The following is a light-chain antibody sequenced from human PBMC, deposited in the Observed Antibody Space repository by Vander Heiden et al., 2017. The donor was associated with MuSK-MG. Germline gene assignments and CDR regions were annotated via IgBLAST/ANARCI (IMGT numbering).Light chain of an antibody. CDR2: RTS. J-gene: IGKJ2*01. CDR3: QQYYSPPFT. Sequence: DIQMTQSPSSLAAALGDRVTITCRASRDIWNSIAWYQQRPGQAPNLLLSRTSRLQSGVPSRFSGSGSGTDYTLTISSLQPEDFATYYCQQYYSPPFTFGQGTKLHIK. V-gene: IGKV1-NL1*01. CDR1: RDIWNS.